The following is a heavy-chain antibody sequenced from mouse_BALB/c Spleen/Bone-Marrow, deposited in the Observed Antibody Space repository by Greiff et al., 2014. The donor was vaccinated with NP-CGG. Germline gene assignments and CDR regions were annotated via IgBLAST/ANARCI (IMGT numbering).Heavy chain of an antibody. V-gene: IGHV2-9*02. CDR3: ARDWAYGNWYFDV. D-gene: IGHD2-1*01. CDR1: GFSLKNYG. CDR2: IGTGGGT. Sequence: VQRVESGPGLVAPSQSLSITCTVSGFSLKNYGVHWVRQPPGKGLEWLGVIGTGGGTNYNSALMYRLSISIDNSKSQVFLKMNSLQTDDTAMYYCARDWAYGNWYFDVWGAGTPVTVSS. J-gene: IGHJ1*01.